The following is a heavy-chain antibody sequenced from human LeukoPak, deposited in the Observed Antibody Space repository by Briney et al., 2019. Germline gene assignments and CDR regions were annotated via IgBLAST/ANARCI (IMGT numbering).Heavy chain of an antibody. CDR3: ASPVGATDTAALGY. CDR1: GYTFTGYY. V-gene: IGHV1-2*06. D-gene: IGHD1-26*01. Sequence: ASVKVSCKASGYTFTGYYTHWVRQAPGQGLEWMGRINPNSGGTNYAQKFQGRVTMTRDTSISTAYMELSRLRSDDTAVYYCASPVGATDTAALGYWGQGTLVTVSS. J-gene: IGHJ4*02. CDR2: INPNSGGT.